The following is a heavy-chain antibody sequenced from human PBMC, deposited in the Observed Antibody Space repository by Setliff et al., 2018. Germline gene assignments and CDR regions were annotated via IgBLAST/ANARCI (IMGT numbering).Heavy chain of an antibody. CDR1: GGTFSTYA. CDR2: IIPIRGAA. V-gene: IGHV1-69*13. D-gene: IGHD3-16*01. Sequence: SVKVSCKASGGTFSTYAVNWVRQAPGQGLEWMGGIIPIRGAADYAQKFQGRVTITADESTSTAYMELSSLRSEDTAVYYCARVFPPEGGDYYYYYMDVWGKGTTVTVSS. CDR3: ARVFPPEGGDYYYYYMDV. J-gene: IGHJ6*03.